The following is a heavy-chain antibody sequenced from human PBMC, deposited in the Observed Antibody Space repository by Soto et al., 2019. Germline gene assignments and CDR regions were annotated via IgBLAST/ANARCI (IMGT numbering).Heavy chain of an antibody. D-gene: IGHD3-9*01. CDR1: GGTFNNYG. CDR3: ASWDYDVLTGYSYDD. V-gene: IGHV1-69*01. J-gene: IGHJ4*02. Sequence: QVQLVQSGAEVKKPGSSVKVSCKASGGTFNNYGMGWVRQAPGQGLEWMGGIIPMIGRTKYAQKFQGRLTLTADASRSTAYMELRRLRSEDTAVHYCASWDYDVLTGYSYDDWGQGTLVTVSS. CDR2: IIPMIGRT.